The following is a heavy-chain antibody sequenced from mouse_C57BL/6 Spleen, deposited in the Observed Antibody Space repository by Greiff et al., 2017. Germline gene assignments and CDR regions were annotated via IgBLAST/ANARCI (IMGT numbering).Heavy chain of an antibody. CDR2: IDPEDGDT. Sequence: EVQLQHSGAELVRPGASVKLSCTASGFNIKAYYMHWVKQRPEQGLEWIGRIDPEDGDTEYAPKFQGKATMTADTSSTTAYLQLSSLTSEDAAVYYGTAGMVASWCGYWGQGTVVTVSA. J-gene: IGHJ3*01. CDR3: TAGMVASWCGY. V-gene: IGHV14-1*01. CDR1: GFNIKAYY. D-gene: IGHD2-10*02.